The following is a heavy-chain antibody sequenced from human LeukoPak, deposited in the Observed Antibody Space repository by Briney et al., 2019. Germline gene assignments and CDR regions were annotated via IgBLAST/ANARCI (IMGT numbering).Heavy chain of an antibody. J-gene: IGHJ6*03. D-gene: IGHD6-13*01. Sequence: GGSLRLSCAASRFTFSDYGMSWVRQAPGRGLEWVSAISGSGGTTYYADSVKGRFTISRDNSKNTLYLQMNSLRAEDTAVYYCAKEGYSRGYYSYYYMDVWGKGTTVTVSS. CDR3: AKEGYSRGYYSYYYMDV. V-gene: IGHV3-23*01. CDR1: RFTFSDYG. CDR2: ISGSGGTT.